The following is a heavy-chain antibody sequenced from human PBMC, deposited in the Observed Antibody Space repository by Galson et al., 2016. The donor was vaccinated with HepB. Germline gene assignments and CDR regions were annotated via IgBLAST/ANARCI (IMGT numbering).Heavy chain of an antibody. Sequence: SLRLSCAASGFTFSNAWMSWARQAPGKGLEWVGRIKTKTDGGKTDYAAPVKGRFTISRDDSKNTLNLQMNSLKTDDTAVYYCTTVPTYGMDVWGKGTTVTVSS. J-gene: IGHJ6*04. CDR1: GFTFSNAW. CDR2: IKTKTDGGKT. V-gene: IGHV3-15*01. CDR3: TTVPTYGMDV.